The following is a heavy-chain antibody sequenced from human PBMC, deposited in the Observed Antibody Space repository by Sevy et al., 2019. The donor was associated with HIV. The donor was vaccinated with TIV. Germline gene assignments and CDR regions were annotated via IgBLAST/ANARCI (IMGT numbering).Heavy chain of an antibody. J-gene: IGHJ5*02. V-gene: IGHV3-48*03. CDR3: ARGVKQWRARLSSSPYKPGGFDP. D-gene: IGHD6-19*01. CDR1: GFTFSSYE. Sequence: GGSLRLSCAASGFTFSSYEMNWVRQAPGKGLEWVSYISSSGSTIYYADSVKGRFTISRDNAKNSLYLKMNSLRAEDTAGYYCARGVKQWRARLSSSPYKPGGFDPWGQGTLVTVSS. CDR2: ISSSGSTI.